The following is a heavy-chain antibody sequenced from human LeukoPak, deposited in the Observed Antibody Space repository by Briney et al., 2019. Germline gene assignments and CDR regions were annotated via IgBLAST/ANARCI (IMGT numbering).Heavy chain of an antibody. CDR1: GYTFSSKG. V-gene: IGHV1-18*01. Sequence: GASVKVSCKTSGYTFSSKGITWVRQAPGQGLEWMGWISVYNGNTKYAQKLEGRVTMTTDTSTTTAYMELRSLRSDDTAMYYCARDINAYGDSPSDYWGQGTLVTVSS. J-gene: IGHJ4*02. D-gene: IGHD4-17*01. CDR3: ARDINAYGDSPSDY. CDR2: ISVYNGNT.